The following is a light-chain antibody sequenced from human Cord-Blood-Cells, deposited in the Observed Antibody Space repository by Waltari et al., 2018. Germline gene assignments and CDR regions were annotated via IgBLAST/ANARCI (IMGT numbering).Light chain of an antibody. CDR1: QSLVHSDGNTY. V-gene: IGKV2-30*02. J-gene: IGKJ2*02. Sequence: DVVMTQSPLSLPVTLGQPASISCRSSQSLVHSDGNTYLNWFQQSPGQSPRRLIYKVSNRDSGVPDRFSGSGSGTDFTLKISRVEAEDVGVYYCMQGTHPCTFGQGTKLEIK. CDR2: KVS. CDR3: MQGTHPCT.